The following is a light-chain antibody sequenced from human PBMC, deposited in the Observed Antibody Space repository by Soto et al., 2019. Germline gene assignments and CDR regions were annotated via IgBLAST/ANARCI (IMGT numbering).Light chain of an antibody. CDR2: STS. CDR3: QQYDGYSPQT. J-gene: IGKJ1*01. Sequence: EIVLTQSPGTLSLSPGERATLSCRASQSISSSYLAWYQQKLGQAPSLLIHSTSSRATGIPDRFSGSGSGTDFTLTINGLQPDDFATYYCQQYDGYSPQTFGQGTKVDIK. V-gene: IGKV3-20*01. CDR1: QSISSSY.